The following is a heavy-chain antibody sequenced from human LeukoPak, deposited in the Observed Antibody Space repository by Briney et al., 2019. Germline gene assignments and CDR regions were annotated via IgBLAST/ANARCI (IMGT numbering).Heavy chain of an antibody. CDR2: ISSSSSYI. CDR1: GFTFSSYS. D-gene: IGHD6-19*01. V-gene: IGHV3-21*01. CDR3: ARPPEEQWFSDY. J-gene: IGHJ4*02. Sequence: KPGGSLRLSCAASGFTFSSYSMNWVRQAPGKGLEWVSSISSSSSYIYYADSVKGRFTISRDNAKNSLYRQMNSLRAEDTAVYYCARPPEEQWFSDYWGQGTLVTVSS.